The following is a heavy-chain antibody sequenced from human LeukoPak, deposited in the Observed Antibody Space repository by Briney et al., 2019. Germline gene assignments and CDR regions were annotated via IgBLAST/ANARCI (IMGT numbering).Heavy chain of an antibody. CDR3: ARELYSYGQYYYYGMDV. V-gene: IGHV1-69*05. D-gene: IGHD5-18*01. CDR1: GGTFSSYA. CDR2: IIPIFGTA. J-gene: IGHJ6*02. Sequence: SVKVSCKASGGTFSSYAISWVRQAPGQGLEWMGGIIPIFGTANYAQKLQGRVTMTTDTSTSTAYMELRSLRSDDTAVYYCARELYSYGQYYYYGMDVWGQGTTVTVSS.